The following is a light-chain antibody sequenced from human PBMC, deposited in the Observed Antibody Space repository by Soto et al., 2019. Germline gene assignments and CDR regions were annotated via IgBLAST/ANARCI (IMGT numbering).Light chain of an antibody. CDR2: AAS. V-gene: IGKV1-39*01. CDR1: QSVSRW. J-gene: IGKJ3*01. CDR3: QQSYRTPL. Sequence: DIQMTQSPSTLSASVGDRVTITCRASQSVSRWLAWYQQKPGRAPKVLIYAASNLQSGVPSRFSGSGSATDFTLSISSLQPEDFATYYCQQSYRTPLFGPGTKVDI.